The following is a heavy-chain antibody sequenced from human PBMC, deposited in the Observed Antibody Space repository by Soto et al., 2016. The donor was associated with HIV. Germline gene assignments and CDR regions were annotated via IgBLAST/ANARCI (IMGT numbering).Heavy chain of an antibody. V-gene: IGHV3-20*04. D-gene: IGHD3-10*01. CDR3: ARDRGYYYGSGSSKAVYYYGMDV. J-gene: IGHJ6*02. CDR1: GFTFDDYG. Sequence: EVQLVESGGGAVRPGGSLRLSCAASGFTFDDYGMSWVRQAPGKGLEWVSGINWNGGSTSYADSVKGRFTISRDNAKNSLYLQMNSLRAEDTALYYCARDRGYYYGSGSSKAVYYYGMDVWGQGTTVTVSS. CDR2: INWNGGST.